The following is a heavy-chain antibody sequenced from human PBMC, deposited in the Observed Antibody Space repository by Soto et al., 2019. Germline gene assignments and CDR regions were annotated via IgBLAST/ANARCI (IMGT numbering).Heavy chain of an antibody. CDR3: AHENTNDYGDYAFDY. CDR2: IYWNDDK. J-gene: IGHJ4*02. Sequence: SGPTLVNPTQTLTLTCTFSGFSLSTSGVGVGWIRQPPGKALEWLALIYWNDDKRYSPSLKSRLTITKDTSKNQVVLTMTNMDPVDTATYYCAHENTNDYGDYAFDYWGQGTLVTVSS. CDR1: GFSLSTSGVG. V-gene: IGHV2-5*01. D-gene: IGHD4-17*01.